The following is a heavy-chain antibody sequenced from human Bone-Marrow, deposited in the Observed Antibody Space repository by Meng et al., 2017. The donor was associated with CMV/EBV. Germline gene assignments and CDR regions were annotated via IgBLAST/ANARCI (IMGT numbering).Heavy chain of an antibody. CDR2: IIPILGIA. J-gene: IGHJ6*02. CDR3: ARRPVEMATITEYYYYGMDV. D-gene: IGHD5-24*01. Sequence: SVKVSCKASGGTFSSYAISWVRQAPGQGLEWMGGIIPILGIANYAQKFQGRVTITADKSTSTAYMELSSLRSEDTAVYYCARRPVEMATITEYYYYGMDVWGQGTTVTVSS. V-gene: IGHV1-69*10. CDR1: GGTFSSYA.